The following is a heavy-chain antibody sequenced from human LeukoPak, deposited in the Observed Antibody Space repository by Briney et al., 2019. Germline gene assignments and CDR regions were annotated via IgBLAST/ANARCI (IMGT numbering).Heavy chain of an antibody. CDR1: GFIFANYA. D-gene: IGHD3-16*01. J-gene: IGHJ4*02. V-gene: IGHV3-66*01. CDR3: ARDLGGSRDY. CDR2: IYSGGST. Sequence: GGSLRLSCAASGFIFANYAMSWVRQAPGKGLEWVSVIYSGGSTYYADSVKGRFTISRDNSKNTLYLQMNSLRAEDTAVYYCARDLGGSRDYWGQGTLATVSS.